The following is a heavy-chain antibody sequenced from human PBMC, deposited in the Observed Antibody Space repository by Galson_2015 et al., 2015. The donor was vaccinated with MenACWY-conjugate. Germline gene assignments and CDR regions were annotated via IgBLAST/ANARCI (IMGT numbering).Heavy chain of an antibody. D-gene: IGHD3-10*01. Sequence: SLRLSCAASGFTFSIYSMTWVRQAPGKGLEWVSAISGSGGSTYYADSVKGRFTISRDNSKNTLYLQMNSLRAEDTAIYYCAKSSVGSGSLIFDYWGQGTLVTVSS. CDR1: GFTFSIYS. CDR3: AKSSVGSGSLIFDY. J-gene: IGHJ4*02. V-gene: IGHV3-23*01. CDR2: ISGSGGST.